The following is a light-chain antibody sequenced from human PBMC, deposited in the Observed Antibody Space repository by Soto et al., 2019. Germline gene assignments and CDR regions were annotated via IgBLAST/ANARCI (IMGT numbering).Light chain of an antibody. J-gene: IGKJ4*01. CDR3: QQTFSTPLT. CDR2: ATS. V-gene: IGKV1-39*01. CDR1: QNINRS. Sequence: DIQMTQSPSSLSASVGDSGTITCRASQNINRSLNWYQQKPGKAPKLLIYATSNLQTGVPSRFSGSGSGTDFTLAISSLQPEDFATYYCQQTFSTPLTFGGGTKVDIK.